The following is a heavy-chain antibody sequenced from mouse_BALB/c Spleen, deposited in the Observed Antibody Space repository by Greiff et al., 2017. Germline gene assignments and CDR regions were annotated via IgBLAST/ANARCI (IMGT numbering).Heavy chain of an antibody. D-gene: IGHD2-10*02. CDR1: GFTFNTYA. Sequence: EVQLMESGGGLVQPKGSLKLSCAASGFTFNTYAMNWVRQAPGKGLEWVARIRSKSNNYATYYADSVKDRFTISRDDSQSMLYLQMNNLKTEDTAMYYCVRHEYGNSWFAYWGQGTLVTVSA. J-gene: IGHJ3*01. V-gene: IGHV10-1*02. CDR2: IRSKSNNYAT. CDR3: VRHEYGNSWFAY.